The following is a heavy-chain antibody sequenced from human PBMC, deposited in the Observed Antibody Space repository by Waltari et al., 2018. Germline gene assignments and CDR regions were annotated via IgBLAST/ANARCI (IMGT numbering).Heavy chain of an antibody. D-gene: IGHD5-12*01. CDR2: INPNSGNT. J-gene: IGHJ3*02. Sequence: QVQLVQSGAEVKKPGASVKVSCKASGYTFTSYDINWVRQATGQGLEWMGWINPNSGNTGYEQKCQGRVTMTRNTSISTAYMELSSLRSEDTAVYYCARGLRMATIPDAFDIWGQGTMVTVSS. CDR1: GYTFTSYD. CDR3: ARGLRMATIPDAFDI. V-gene: IGHV1-8*01.